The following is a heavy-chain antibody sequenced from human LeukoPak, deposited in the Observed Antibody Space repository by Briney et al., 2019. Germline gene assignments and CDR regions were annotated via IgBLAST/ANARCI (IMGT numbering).Heavy chain of an antibody. J-gene: IGHJ4*02. CDR2: ISWNSGSI. D-gene: IGHD3-9*01. Sequence: PGGSLRLSCAASGFTFDDYAMHWVRQAPGKGLEWVSGISWNSGSIGYADSVKGRFTISRDNAKNSLYLQMNSLRAEDTALYYCAKDPYYDILTGATYFDCWGQGTLVTVSS. V-gene: IGHV3-9*01. CDR3: AKDPYYDILTGATYFDC. CDR1: GFTFDDYA.